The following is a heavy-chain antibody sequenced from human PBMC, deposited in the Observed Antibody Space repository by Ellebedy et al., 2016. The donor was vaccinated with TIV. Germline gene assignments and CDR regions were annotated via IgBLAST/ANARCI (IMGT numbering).Heavy chain of an antibody. D-gene: IGHD5-12*01. V-gene: IGHV3-53*01. CDR3: AGGGWGGYDFRDYYGMDV. CDR2: IYSGGST. CDR1: GFTVSSNY. Sequence: GESLKISCAASGFTVSSNYMSWVRQAPGKGLEWVSVIYSGGSTYYADSVKGRFTISRDNSKNTLYLQMNSLRAEDTAVYYCAGGGWGGYDFRDYYGMDVWGQGTTVTVSS. J-gene: IGHJ6*02.